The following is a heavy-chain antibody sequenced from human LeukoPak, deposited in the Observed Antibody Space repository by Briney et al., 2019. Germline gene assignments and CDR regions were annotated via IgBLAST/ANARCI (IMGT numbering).Heavy chain of an antibody. CDR2: IYYSGST. Sequence: PSETLSLTCTVSGGSISSSSYYWGWIRQPPGKGLEWIGSIYYSGSTYYNPSLKSRVTISVDTSKNQFSLKLSSVTAADTAVYYCARLLPTLAGDAFDIWGQGTMVTVSS. CDR3: ARLLPTLAGDAFDI. V-gene: IGHV4-39*07. J-gene: IGHJ3*02. CDR1: GGSISSSSYY. D-gene: IGHD3-22*01.